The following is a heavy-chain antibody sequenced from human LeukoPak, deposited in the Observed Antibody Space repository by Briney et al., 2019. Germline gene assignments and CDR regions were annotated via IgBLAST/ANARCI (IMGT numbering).Heavy chain of an antibody. D-gene: IGHD3-22*01. V-gene: IGHV4-59*01. CDR3: AASFDISGYYAYFDY. Sequence: GSLRLSCAASGFTFSSYEMSWIRQPPGKGLEWVWYIYYSGSTNYSPSLKSRVTMSVDTSKTQFSLKLSSVTAADTAVYYCAASFDISGYYAYFDYWGQGILVTVSS. CDR1: GFTFSSYE. J-gene: IGHJ4*02. CDR2: IYYSGST.